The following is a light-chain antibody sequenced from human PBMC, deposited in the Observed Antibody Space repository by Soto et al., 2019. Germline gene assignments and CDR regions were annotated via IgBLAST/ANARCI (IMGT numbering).Light chain of an antibody. CDR2: GAS. CDR3: HQYNNWPPWT. Sequence: EILLTQSPGTLSLSPGEIATLXXRASQSVSSNLAWYQQKPGQATRLLXYGASTRATGIPARFSGSGSGTEFTLTISSLQSEDYAVYYCHQYNNWPPWTFGQGTKVDIK. V-gene: IGKV3-15*01. J-gene: IGKJ1*01. CDR1: QSVSSN.